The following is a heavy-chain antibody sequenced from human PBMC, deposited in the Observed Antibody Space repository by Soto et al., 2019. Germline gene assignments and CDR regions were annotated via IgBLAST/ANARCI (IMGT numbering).Heavy chain of an antibody. V-gene: IGHV1-18*01. J-gene: IGHJ5*02. CDR3: ARVLPPFDP. Sequence: QVQLVQSGAEVKKPGASVKVTFKAYGYTFTSCGISWVRQAHGQGLEWMGWINAYNGNTNYAQKLQGRVTMTTDTSTSTADMELRSLRSDDTAVYYCARVLPPFDPWGQGTLVTFSS. CDR1: GYTFTSCG. CDR2: INAYNGNT.